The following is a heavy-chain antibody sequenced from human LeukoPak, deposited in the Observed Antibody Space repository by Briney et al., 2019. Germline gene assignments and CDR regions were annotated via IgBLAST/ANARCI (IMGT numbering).Heavy chain of an antibody. J-gene: IGHJ4*02. D-gene: IGHD3-16*01. V-gene: IGHV1-18*01. CDR1: GYTFTTYG. Sequence: GASVKVSCKASGYTFTTYGISWVRQAPGQGLEWMGWISAYNGNTNYEQKFQGRVTMTTDTSTTTAYMELRSLRSDDTAVYYCARDVRLGEGPFDYWGQGTLVTVSS. CDR2: ISAYNGNT. CDR3: ARDVRLGEGPFDY.